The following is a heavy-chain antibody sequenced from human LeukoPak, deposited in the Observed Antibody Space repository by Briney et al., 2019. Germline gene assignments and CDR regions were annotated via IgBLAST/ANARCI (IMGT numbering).Heavy chain of an antibody. D-gene: IGHD3-10*01. CDR2: IFHSGST. Sequence: TSETLSLTCAVSGGSINSRVWWNWVRQPPGKGLEWIGEIFHSGSTNYNPSLRSRVTISVDTSKNQFSLKLSSVTAADTAVYYCARDRRFGEFLDYWGQGTLVTVSS. J-gene: IGHJ4*02. CDR3: ARDRRFGEFLDY. CDR1: GGSINSRVW. V-gene: IGHV4-4*02.